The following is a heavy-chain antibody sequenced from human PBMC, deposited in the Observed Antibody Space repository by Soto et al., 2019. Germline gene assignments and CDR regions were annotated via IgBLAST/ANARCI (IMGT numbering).Heavy chain of an antibody. CDR3: ARHSSNFLFSFCGMDV. D-gene: IGHD6-19*01. V-gene: IGHV5-51*01. J-gene: IGHJ6*02. Sequence: GEYLKINCTGSGYTFTDYWIGWQRPLHGKGLEWMGIIYPGDSDTRYNPSFKGTVTINADTSTNNAYLQWNTLRASDTSMYYGARHSSNFLFSFCGMDVWGQGTTVTVSS. CDR1: GYTFTDYW. CDR2: IYPGDSDT.